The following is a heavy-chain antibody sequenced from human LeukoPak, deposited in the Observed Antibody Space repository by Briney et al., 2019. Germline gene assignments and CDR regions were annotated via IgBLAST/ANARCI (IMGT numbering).Heavy chain of an antibody. CDR1: GGSISSYY. CDR3: ARDPGYDYGSGSAVYYYYYMDV. V-gene: IGHV4-59*12. J-gene: IGHJ6*03. Sequence: SETLSLTCTVSGGSISSYYWSWIRQPPGKGLEYIGYIYYSGSTNYNPSLKSRVTISVDTSKNQFSLKLSSVTAADTAVYYCARDPGYDYGSGSAVYYYYYMDVWGKGTTVTISS. CDR2: IYYSGST. D-gene: IGHD3-10*01.